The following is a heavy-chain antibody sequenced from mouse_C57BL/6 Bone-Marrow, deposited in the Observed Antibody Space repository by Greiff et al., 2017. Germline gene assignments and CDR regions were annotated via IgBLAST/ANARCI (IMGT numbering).Heavy chain of an antibody. CDR3: ARSRTCSSYPYYAMVY. CDR1: GYTFTSYW. V-gene: IGHV1-69*01. D-gene: IGHD1-1*01. CDR2: IDPSGSYT. Sequence: VQLQQPGAELVMPGASVKLSCKASGYTFTSYWMHWVKQRPGPGLEWIGEIDPSGSYTNYNQKFKGKSTLTVDKSYSTVYMQLSSLPSEDSAVYYCARSRTCSSYPYYAMVYWGPRTSVTVSS. J-gene: IGHJ4*01.